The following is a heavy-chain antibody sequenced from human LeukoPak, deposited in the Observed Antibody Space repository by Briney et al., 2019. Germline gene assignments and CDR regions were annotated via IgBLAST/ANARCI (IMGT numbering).Heavy chain of an antibody. Sequence: GGSLRLSCAASGFTFSSYEMNWVRQAPGKGLEWVSSISSSSSYIYYADSVKGRFTISRDNAKNSLYLQMNSLRAEDTAVYYCARSRNSSSSGLRFDPWGQGTLVTVSS. V-gene: IGHV3-21*01. D-gene: IGHD6-6*01. J-gene: IGHJ5*02. CDR2: ISSSSSYI. CDR1: GFTFSSYE. CDR3: ARSRNSSSSGLRFDP.